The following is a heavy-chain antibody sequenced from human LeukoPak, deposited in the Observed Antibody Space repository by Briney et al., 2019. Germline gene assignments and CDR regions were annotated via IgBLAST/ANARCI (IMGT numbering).Heavy chain of an antibody. CDR1: GFTFSAFG. D-gene: IGHD1-20*01. CDR3: ARAPITGYYYYYYMDV. J-gene: IGHJ6*03. V-gene: IGHV3-20*04. Sequence: GGSLRLSCAASGFTFSAFGMSWVRQVPGKGLEWASGINWNGGSTGYADSVKGRFTISRDNAKNSLYLQMTSLRVEDTAFYYCARAPITGYYYYYYMDVWGKGTTVTVSS. CDR2: INWNGGST.